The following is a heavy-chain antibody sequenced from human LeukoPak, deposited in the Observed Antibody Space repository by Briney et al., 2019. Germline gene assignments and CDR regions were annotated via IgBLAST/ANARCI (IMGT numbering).Heavy chain of an antibody. CDR1: GFTFSIYA. CDR3: AKRVSSGLYYFDY. Sequence: GGSLRLSCAASGFTFSIYAMSWVRQAPGKGLEWVSTFGRSGGSTFYADSVKVRFTISRDNPKNTLYLQMNILRAEYTAVYYCAKRVSSGLYYFDYWGQATLVTVSS. J-gene: IGHJ4*02. CDR2: FGRSGGST. V-gene: IGHV3-23*01. D-gene: IGHD5-12*01.